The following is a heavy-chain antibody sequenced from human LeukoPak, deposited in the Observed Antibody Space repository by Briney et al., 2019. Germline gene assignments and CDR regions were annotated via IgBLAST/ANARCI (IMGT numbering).Heavy chain of an antibody. CDR2: IYHSGST. CDR3: ARLDIAARAIDY. V-gene: IGHV4-38-2*01. Sequence: PSETLSLTCAVSGYSISSGYYWGWIRQPPGKGLEWIGSIYHSGSTYYNPSLKSRVTISVDTSKNQFSLKLSSVTAADTAVCYCARLDIAARAIDYWGQGTLVTVSS. CDR1: GYSISSGYY. J-gene: IGHJ4*02. D-gene: IGHD6-6*01.